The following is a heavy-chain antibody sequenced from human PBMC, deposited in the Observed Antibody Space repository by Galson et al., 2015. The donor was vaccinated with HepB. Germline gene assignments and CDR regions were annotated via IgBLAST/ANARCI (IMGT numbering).Heavy chain of an antibody. CDR1: GFTVSSNY. D-gene: IGHD3-22*01. J-gene: IGHJ3*02. V-gene: IGHV3-53*01. CDR3: ASRYDSSGYSVNDAFDI. CDR2: IYSGGST. Sequence: SLRLSCAASGFTVSSNYMSWVRQAPGKGLEWVSVIYSGGSTYYADSVKGRFTISRDNSKNTLYLQMNSLRAEDTAVYYCASRYDSSGYSVNDAFDIWGQGTMVTVSS.